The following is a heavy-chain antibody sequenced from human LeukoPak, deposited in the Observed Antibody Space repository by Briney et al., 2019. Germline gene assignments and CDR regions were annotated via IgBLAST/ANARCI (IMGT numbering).Heavy chain of an antibody. CDR1: GITLSNYG. CDR2: ISGSGGRP. V-gene: IGHV3-23*01. CDR3: AKRGVVIRVILVGFHKEAYYFDS. J-gene: IGHJ4*02. Sequence: GESLRLSCAVSGITLSNYGMSWVRQAPGKGLEWVAGISGSGGRPNYADSVKGRFTISRDNAKNTLYLQMNSLRAEDTAVYFCAKRGVVIRVILVGFHKEAYYFDSWGQGALVTVSS. D-gene: IGHD3-22*01.